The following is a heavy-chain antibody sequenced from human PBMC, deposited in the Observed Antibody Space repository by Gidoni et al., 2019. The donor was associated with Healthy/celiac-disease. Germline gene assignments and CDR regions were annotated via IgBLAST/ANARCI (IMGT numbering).Heavy chain of an antibody. D-gene: IGHD2-2*01. Sequence: QVQLVESGGGVVQPGGSLRLSCAAPGFTVSSNGMHWVRQAPGKGLEWVAFIRYDGSNKDYADSVKGRFTISRDNSKNTLYLQMNSLRAEDTAGYYCAKADYCSSTSCYYFDYWGQGTLVTVSS. CDR3: AKADYCSSTSCYYFDY. J-gene: IGHJ4*02. V-gene: IGHV3-30*02. CDR1: GFTVSSNG. CDR2: IRYDGSNK.